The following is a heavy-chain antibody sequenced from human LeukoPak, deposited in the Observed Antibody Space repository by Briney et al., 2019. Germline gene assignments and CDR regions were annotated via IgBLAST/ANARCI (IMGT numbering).Heavy chain of an antibody. D-gene: IGHD2-15*01. CDR3: ARDMLRGGSPTHPHNFDY. CDR2: IIPIFGTA. Sequence: GASVKVSCKASGGTFSSYAISWVRQAPGQGLEWMGGIIPIFGTANYAQKFQGRVTITADESTSTAYMELSSLRSEDTAVYYCARDMLRGGSPTHPHNFDYWGQGTLVTVSS. CDR1: GGTFSSYA. J-gene: IGHJ4*02. V-gene: IGHV1-69*13.